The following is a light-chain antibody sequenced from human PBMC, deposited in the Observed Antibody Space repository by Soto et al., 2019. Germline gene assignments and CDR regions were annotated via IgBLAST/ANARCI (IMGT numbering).Light chain of an antibody. J-gene: IGKJ5*01. V-gene: IGKV3-20*01. CDR2: AES. CDR1: QSISGIY. CDR3: QKYGDSPIT. Sequence: IVLTQSPGTLSLFPGERATLSCSASQSISGIYLAWYQQKTGQPPRLLMYAESSRASGIPDRFSGSGSGTDLNLTISRLEPEDFAVYYCQKYGDSPITCGQGTRLEIK.